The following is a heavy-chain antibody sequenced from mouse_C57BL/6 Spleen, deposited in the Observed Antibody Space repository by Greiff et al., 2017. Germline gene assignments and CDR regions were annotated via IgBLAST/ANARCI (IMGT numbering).Heavy chain of an antibody. CDR2: ISDGGSYT. Sequence: EVQLVESGGGLVKPGGSLKLSCAASGFTFSSYAMSWVRQTPEKRLEWVATISDGGSYTYYPDNVQGRFTISRDNAKNNLYLQMSHLKSDDTAMYYCARLGIYYDYDGFAYWGQGTLVTVSA. J-gene: IGHJ3*01. V-gene: IGHV5-4*01. D-gene: IGHD2-4*01. CDR3: ARLGIYYDYDGFAY. CDR1: GFTFSSYA.